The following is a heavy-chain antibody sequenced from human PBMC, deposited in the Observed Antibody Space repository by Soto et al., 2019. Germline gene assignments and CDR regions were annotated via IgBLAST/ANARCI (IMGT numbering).Heavy chain of an antibody. CDR1: GFSLTSSGVG. Sequence: SGPTLVNPTQTLTLTCTFSGFSLTSSGVGVGWIRQPPGKALEWLALIYWNDDKRYSPSLRGRLTITKDTSKNQVVLAMTNMDPVDTATYYCAHHTITPATNWFDPWGLGTLVTVSS. CDR3: AHHTITPATNWFDP. V-gene: IGHV2-5*01. D-gene: IGHD2-2*01. J-gene: IGHJ5*02. CDR2: IYWNDDK.